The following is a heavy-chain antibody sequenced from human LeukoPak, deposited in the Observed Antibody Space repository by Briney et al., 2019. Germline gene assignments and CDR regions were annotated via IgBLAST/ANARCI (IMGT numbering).Heavy chain of an antibody. CDR2: IDYGGSVT. CDR3: TRDLEY. V-gene: IGHV3-48*01. CDR1: GFTFTAYT. Sequence: GGSLRLSCSASGFTFTAYTMNWVRQAPGKGPEWVSYIDYGGSVTHYADSVKGRFTISRDNAENSLYLQMNGLRVEDTAVYYCTRDLEYWSQGVQVTVSS. J-gene: IGHJ4*02.